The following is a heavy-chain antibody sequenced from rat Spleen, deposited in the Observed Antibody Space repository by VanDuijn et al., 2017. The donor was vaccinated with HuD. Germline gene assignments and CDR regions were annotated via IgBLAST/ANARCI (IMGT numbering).Heavy chain of an antibody. D-gene: IGHD4-3*01. Sequence: EVQLVESDGGLVQPGRSLKLSCAASGFTFSDYYMAWVRQAPTKGLEWVATISYDGSSTYYRDSVKGRFTISRDNAKSTLYLQVDSPRSEDTAIYYCARHNSGYGVMDAWGQGASVTVSS. V-gene: IGHV5-29*01. CDR2: ISYDGSST. CDR3: ARHNSGYGVMDA. CDR1: GFTFSDYY. J-gene: IGHJ4*01.